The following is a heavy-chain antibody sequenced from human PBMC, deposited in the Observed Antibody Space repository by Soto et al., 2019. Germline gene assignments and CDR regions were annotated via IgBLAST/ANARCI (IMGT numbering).Heavy chain of an antibody. CDR2: ISWDDDK. CDR1: GFSLSTGGVS. Sequence: QITLKESGPTLVKPTQTLTLTCTFSGFSLSTGGVSVGWLRQPQGKALEWLAAISWDDDKRYSPSLRNRLTSTKATSKNQVILSITNMDPVDTATYYGSHLGHPVGDWYFDLWGRGTLVTVSS. J-gene: IGHJ2*01. D-gene: IGHD1-26*01. V-gene: IGHV2-5*02. CDR3: SHLGHPVGDWYFDL.